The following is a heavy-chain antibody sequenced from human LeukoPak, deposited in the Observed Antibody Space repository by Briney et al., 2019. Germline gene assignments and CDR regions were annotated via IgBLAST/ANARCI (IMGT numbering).Heavy chain of an antibody. CDR2: INPSDGST. Sequence: ASVKVSCKASVYTFTSYYMHWVRQAPGHGLEWMGKINPSDGSTRYDQKFQGRVTITRDTSTSPVKMELSSLRSEDTAVYYCATTRQGGYDYWGQGTLVSVSS. D-gene: IGHD5-12*01. J-gene: IGHJ4*02. CDR3: ATTRQGGYDY. CDR1: VYTFTSYY. V-gene: IGHV1-46*01.